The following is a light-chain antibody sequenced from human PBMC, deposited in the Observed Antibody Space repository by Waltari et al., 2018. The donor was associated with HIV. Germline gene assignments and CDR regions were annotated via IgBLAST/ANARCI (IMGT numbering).Light chain of an antibody. CDR1: QSIDRRS. CDR3: QQYGTSPRT. V-gene: IGKV3-20*01. Sequence: EIVLTQSPDTLSLSPGEGGTLSCRASQSIDRRSLAWYQQRPGQAPRLLISGASNRATGIPDRFSGSGSGTSFTLTISRLEPEDFAVYFCQQYGTSPRTFGQGTRVEIK. CDR2: GAS. J-gene: IGKJ1*01.